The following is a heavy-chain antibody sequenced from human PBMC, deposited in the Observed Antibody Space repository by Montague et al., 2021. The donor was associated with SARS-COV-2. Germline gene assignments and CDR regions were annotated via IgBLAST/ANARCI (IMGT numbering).Heavy chain of an antibody. V-gene: IGHV4-39*01. J-gene: IGHJ2*01. D-gene: IGHD2-15*01. Sequence: TLSLTCTVSGDSISRSNYYWGWIRQSPGKGLEWTGSIYYRGSTYYNPSLKSRVIMSVDTSKNQFSLNLSSATAADTAIYYCAGHRVAYWYFDLWGRGTLVTVSS. CDR2: IYYRGST. CDR3: AGHRVAYWYFDL. CDR1: GDSISRSNYY.